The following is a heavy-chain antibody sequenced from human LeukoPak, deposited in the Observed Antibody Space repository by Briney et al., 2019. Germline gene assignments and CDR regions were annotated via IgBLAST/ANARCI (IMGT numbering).Heavy chain of an antibody. CDR2: IYYSGST. CDR1: GGSISSSSYY. J-gene: IGHJ4*02. CDR3: ASRGYSYGYPFDY. D-gene: IGHD5-18*01. Sequence: SETLSLTCTVSGGSISSSSYYWGWIRQPPGKGLEWIGSIYYSGSTYYNPSLKSRVTISVDTSKNQFSLKLSSVTAADTAVYYCASRGYSYGYPFDYWGPGNPGHRLL. V-gene: IGHV4-39*01.